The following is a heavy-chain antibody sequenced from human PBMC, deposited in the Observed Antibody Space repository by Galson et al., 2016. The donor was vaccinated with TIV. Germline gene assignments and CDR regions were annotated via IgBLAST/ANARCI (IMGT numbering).Heavy chain of an antibody. J-gene: IGHJ3*01. CDR3: ARQSENAYDV. V-gene: IGHV5-51*01. Sequence: QSGAEVTKPGESLKISCQSSGYKFNSYWIGWVRQMPGKGPEWMGIIYPGDSDSRKSPSFQGQVTMSVDKSIHTAYLQLSSLKASHTAMYYCARQSENAYDVWGQGTLVTVSS. CDR1: GYKFNSYW. CDR2: IYPGDSDS.